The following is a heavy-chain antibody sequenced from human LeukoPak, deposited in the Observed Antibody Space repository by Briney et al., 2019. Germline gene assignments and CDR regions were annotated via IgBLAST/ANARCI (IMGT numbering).Heavy chain of an antibody. J-gene: IGHJ6*03. V-gene: IGHV4-59*08. Sequence: SETLSLTCTVSGDSISSYYWSWLRQPPGKGLEWIGYVYYSGSTTYNPSLESRVTISVDTSKNQLSLNLTSVTAADTAVYYCARFYSYYYYMDVWGKGATVTVSS. CDR3: ARFYSYYYYMDV. D-gene: IGHD4-11*01. CDR2: VYYSGST. CDR1: GDSISSYY.